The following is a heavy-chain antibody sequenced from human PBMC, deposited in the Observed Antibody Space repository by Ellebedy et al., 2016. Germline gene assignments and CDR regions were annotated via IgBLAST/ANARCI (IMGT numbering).Heavy chain of an antibody. CDR2: IYYSGTTYYSGTT. CDR3: RLVGATTTSFDY. CDR1: GGSISSRNYY. V-gene: IGHV4-39*07. D-gene: IGHD1-26*01. Sequence: SETLSLTCTVSGGSISSRNYYWGWIRQPPGKGLEWIGSIYYSGTTYYSGTTYYNPSLKSRVTISVDTSKNQFSLKLSSVTAADTAVYYCRLVGATTTSFDYWGQGTLVTVSS. J-gene: IGHJ4*02.